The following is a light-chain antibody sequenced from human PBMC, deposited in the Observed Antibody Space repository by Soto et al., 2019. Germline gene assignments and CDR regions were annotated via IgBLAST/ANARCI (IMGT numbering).Light chain of an antibody. CDR2: GAS. CDR1: QSVSST. CDR3: QQYNSYSRT. Sequence: EIVMTQSQATLSVSPGEGASLXCRASQSVSSTLAWYQQKPGQAPRLLIYGASTRATGIPARFSGSGSGTEFTLTISSLQPDDFATYYCQQYNSYSRTFGQGTKVDIK. J-gene: IGKJ1*01. V-gene: IGKV3-15*01.